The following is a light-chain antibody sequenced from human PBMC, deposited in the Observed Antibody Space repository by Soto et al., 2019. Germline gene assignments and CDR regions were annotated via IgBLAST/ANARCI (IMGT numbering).Light chain of an antibody. J-gene: IGLJ1*01. CDR3: SSYTSSSTLV. CDR1: SSDVGGYNY. CDR2: DVS. V-gene: IGLV2-14*01. Sequence: SALNQPASVSGSPGQSITISCTGTSSDVGGYNYVSWYQQHPGKAPKLMIYDVSNRPSGVSNRFSGSKSGNTASLTISGLQAEDEADYYCSSYTSSSTLVFGTGTKVTVL.